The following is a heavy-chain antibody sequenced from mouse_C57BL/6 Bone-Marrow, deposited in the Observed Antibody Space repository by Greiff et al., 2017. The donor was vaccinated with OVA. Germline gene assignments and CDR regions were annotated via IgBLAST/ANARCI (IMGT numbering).Heavy chain of an antibody. CDR3: ARGEGWLLGDYAMDY. Sequence: QVQLQQSGSELRSPGSSVKLSCKDFDSEVFPIAYMSWVRQKPGHGFEWIGGILPSIGRTIYGEKFEDKATLDADTLSNTAYLELNSLTSEDSAIYYCARGEGWLLGDYAMDYWGQGTSVTVSS. D-gene: IGHD2-3*01. CDR1: DSEVFPIAY. J-gene: IGHJ4*01. V-gene: IGHV15-2*01. CDR2: ILPSIGRT.